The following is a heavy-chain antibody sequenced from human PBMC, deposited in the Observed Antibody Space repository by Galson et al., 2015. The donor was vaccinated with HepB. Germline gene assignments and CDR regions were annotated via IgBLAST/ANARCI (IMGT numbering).Heavy chain of an antibody. D-gene: IGHD3-10*01. J-gene: IGHJ6*02. CDR1: GFTFSSYW. V-gene: IGHV3-74*01. CDR2: IDGDGSGT. CDR3: ARPGRVARQYYSDSGGFDGMAV. Sequence: SLRLSCAASGFTFSSYWMHWVRQAPGKGPVWVSRIDGDGSGTRYADSVKGRFTISRDNAQNTLFLQMNSLRAEDTGVYYCARPGRVARQYYSDSGGFDGMAVWGHGTTVIVSS.